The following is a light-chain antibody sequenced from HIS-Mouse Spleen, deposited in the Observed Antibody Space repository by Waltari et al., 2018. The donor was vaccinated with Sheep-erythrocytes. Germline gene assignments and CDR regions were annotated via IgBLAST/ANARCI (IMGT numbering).Light chain of an antibody. CDR2: AVS. Sequence: QSALTQPRSVSGSPGQSVTISCTGTSSDVGGYNYVPWYQQPPGHAPKLMIYAVSKRPSGVPDRFSGSKSGNTASLTISGLQAEDEADYYCCSYAGSYNHVFATGTKVTVL. CDR1: SSDVGGYNY. J-gene: IGLJ1*01. V-gene: IGLV2-11*01. CDR3: CSYAGSYNHV.